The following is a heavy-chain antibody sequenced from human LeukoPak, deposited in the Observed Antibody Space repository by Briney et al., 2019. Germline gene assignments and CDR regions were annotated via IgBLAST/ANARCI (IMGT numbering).Heavy chain of an antibody. CDR2: FEPEDGET. D-gene: IGHD2-2*02. CDR1: GYTLTELS. CDR3: ATDRLLYPPTGAFDI. Sequence: ASVEVSCKVSGYTLTELSMHWVRQAPGIGLEWMGGFEPEDGETIYAHKFQGRVTMTEDTSTDTAYMELSSLRSEDTAVYYCATDRLLYPPTGAFDIWGQGTMVTVSS. V-gene: IGHV1-24*01. J-gene: IGHJ3*02.